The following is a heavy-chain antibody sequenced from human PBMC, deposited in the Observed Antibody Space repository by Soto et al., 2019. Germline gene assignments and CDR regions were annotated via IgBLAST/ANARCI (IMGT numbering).Heavy chain of an antibody. Sequence: SETLSLTCTVSGGSISSDYWSWIRQPAGKGLEWIGRIYTSGSTNYNPSLKSRVTMSVDTSKNQFSLKLSSVTAGDTAVYYCAKKSGVGATWYFDYWGQGTLVTVSS. V-gene: IGHV4-4*07. D-gene: IGHD1-26*01. CDR2: IYTSGST. CDR3: AKKSGVGATWYFDY. CDR1: GGSISSDY. J-gene: IGHJ4*02.